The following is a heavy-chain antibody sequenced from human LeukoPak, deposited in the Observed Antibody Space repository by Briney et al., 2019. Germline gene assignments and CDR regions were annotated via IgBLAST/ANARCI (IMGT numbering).Heavy chain of an antibody. Sequence: GESLKISCKSSGYSFTNYWIGWVRQMPGKGLEWMGIIYPEDSDTRYGPSFQGQVTISVDKSISTAYLQWSSLKASDTAMYYCAKLGAYSSSWYGFVDYWGQGTLVTVSS. CDR1: GYSFTNYW. CDR2: IYPEDSDT. CDR3: AKLGAYSSSWYGFVDY. D-gene: IGHD6-13*01. V-gene: IGHV5-51*01. J-gene: IGHJ4*02.